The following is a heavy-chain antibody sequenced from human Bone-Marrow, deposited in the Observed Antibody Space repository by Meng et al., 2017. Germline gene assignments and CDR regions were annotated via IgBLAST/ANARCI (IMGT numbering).Heavy chain of an antibody. D-gene: IGHD6-13*01. V-gene: IGHV3/OR16-13*01. CDR2: INSDGSST. CDR1: GFTFSSYW. CDR3: VRMRPYNSRTNFDY. Sequence: EVQLVGSGGGLVQPGGSRRLSCEASGFTFSSYWMHWVRQAPGKGLVWVSRINSDGSSTSYADSMKGQFTISRDNAKNTLYLQMNSLTADDTAVYFCVRMRPYNSRTNFDYWGQGTLVTVSS. J-gene: IGHJ4*02.